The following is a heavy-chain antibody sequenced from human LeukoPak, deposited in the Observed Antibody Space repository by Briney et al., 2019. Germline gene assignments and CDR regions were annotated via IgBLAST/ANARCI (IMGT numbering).Heavy chain of an antibody. D-gene: IGHD1-26*01. CDR1: GFVFDDYD. J-gene: IGHJ4*02. CDR2: IRSDGYHT. CDR3: AKPSGSGVDY. V-gene: IGHV3-30*02. Sequence: GGSLRLSCGASGFVFDDYDMHWVRQAPGKGLEWVAFIRSDGYHTYYTDSVKGRFFITRDNFKNTLYLQMNSLRLEDMAVYYCAKPSGSGVDYWGRGTRVTVSS.